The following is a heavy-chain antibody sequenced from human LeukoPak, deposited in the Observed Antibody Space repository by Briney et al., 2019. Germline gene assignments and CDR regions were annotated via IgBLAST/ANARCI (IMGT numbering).Heavy chain of an antibody. D-gene: IGHD5/OR15-5a*01. Sequence: RSGGSQRLSCAASGFTFDDYAMPWVRQGPGKGLEWVSGLSWNSGGIGYADSVKGRLTISRDNAKNSLYLQMNSLRPEDTALYYCAKDVRSVTTGVDDWGQGTLVTVSS. CDR3: AKDVRSVTTGVDD. J-gene: IGHJ4*02. CDR1: GFTFDDYA. V-gene: IGHV3-9*01. CDR2: LSWNSGGI.